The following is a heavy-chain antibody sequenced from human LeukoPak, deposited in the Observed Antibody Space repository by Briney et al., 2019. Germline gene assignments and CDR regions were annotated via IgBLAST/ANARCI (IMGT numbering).Heavy chain of an antibody. Sequence: GGSLRLSCAASGFTFSSYAMSWVRQAPGKGPEWVSAISGSGGSTYYADSVKGRFTISRDNSKNTLYLQMNSLRAEDTAVYYCAKSSQLRYFDWLLYYDYWGQGTLVTVSS. D-gene: IGHD3-9*01. V-gene: IGHV3-23*01. CDR3: AKSSQLRYFDWLLYYDY. CDR1: GFTFSSYA. CDR2: ISGSGGST. J-gene: IGHJ4*02.